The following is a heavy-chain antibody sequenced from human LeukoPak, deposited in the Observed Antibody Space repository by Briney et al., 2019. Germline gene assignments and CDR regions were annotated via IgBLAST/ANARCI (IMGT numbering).Heavy chain of an antibody. Sequence: SGGSLRLSCAASGFTFNRYNMNWVRRAPGKGLEWVSSISTSSSYIYYADSVRGRFTISRDNAKNSLYLQMNSLRAEDTAVYSCARGADGVSSNSRGWFDPWGQGTLDTVSS. CDR2: ISTSSSYI. J-gene: IGHJ5*02. CDR1: GFTFNRYN. CDR3: ARGADGVSSNSRGWFDP. D-gene: IGHD2-15*01. V-gene: IGHV3-21*01.